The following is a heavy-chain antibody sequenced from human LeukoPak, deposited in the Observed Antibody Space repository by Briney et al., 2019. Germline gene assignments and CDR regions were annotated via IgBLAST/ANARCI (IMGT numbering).Heavy chain of an antibody. Sequence: GGSLRLSCAASGFTFSDHAMSWVRQAPGKGLEWVSAISGSGGSTYYADSVKGRFTISRDNSKNTLYLQMNSLRAEDTAVYYCAKGASGSYRMYYFDYWGQGTLVTVSS. CDR1: GFTFSDHA. J-gene: IGHJ4*02. CDR2: ISGSGGST. V-gene: IGHV3-23*01. D-gene: IGHD1-26*01. CDR3: AKGASGSYRMYYFDY.